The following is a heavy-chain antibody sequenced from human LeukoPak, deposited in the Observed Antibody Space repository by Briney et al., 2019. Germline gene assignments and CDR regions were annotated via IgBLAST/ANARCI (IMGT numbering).Heavy chain of an antibody. J-gene: IGHJ4*02. D-gene: IGHD2-2*01. Sequence: ASVKVSCKASGYTFTGYYTHWVRQASGQGLEWMGRINPNSGDIKYAQKFQGRVTMTRDTSISTAYMELSRLTSDDTAVYYCAKRYCSSPTCYANFDYWGQGTLVTVSS. CDR1: GYTFTGYY. V-gene: IGHV1-2*06. CDR2: INPNSGDI. CDR3: AKRYCSSPTCYANFDY.